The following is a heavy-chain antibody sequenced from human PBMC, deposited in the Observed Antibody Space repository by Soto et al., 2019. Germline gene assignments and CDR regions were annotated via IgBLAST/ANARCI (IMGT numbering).Heavy chain of an antibody. CDR3: ASSQKGYNWNYFDH. CDR1: GGSIGGSYYY. D-gene: IGHD1-20*01. V-gene: IGHV4-39*01. J-gene: IGHJ4*02. Sequence: SETLSLTCAVSGGSIGGSYYYWGWLRQSPGRGPEWIGSVFYTGFTSYNPSLESRVSVSVDTSKNQFSLEVSAVTAADTAVYYCASSQKGYNWNYFDHWGQGALVTVSS. CDR2: VFYTGFT.